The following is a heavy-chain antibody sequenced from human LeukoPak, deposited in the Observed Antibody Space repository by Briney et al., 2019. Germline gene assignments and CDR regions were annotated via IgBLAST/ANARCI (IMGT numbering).Heavy chain of an antibody. Sequence: SETLSLTCTVSGGSISSYYWSWIRQPPGKGLEWIGYIYYSGSTNYNPSLKSRVTISVDTSKNQFSLKLSSVTAADTAVYYCARVSNGYYGSGGLDYYYYMDVWGKRTTVTVSS. CDR1: GGSISSYY. D-gene: IGHD3-10*01. CDR3: ARVSNGYYGSGGLDYYYYMDV. J-gene: IGHJ6*03. CDR2: IYYSGST. V-gene: IGHV4-59*01.